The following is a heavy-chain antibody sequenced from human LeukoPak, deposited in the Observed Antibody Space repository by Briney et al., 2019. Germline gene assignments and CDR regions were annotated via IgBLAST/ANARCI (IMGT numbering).Heavy chain of an antibody. CDR1: GFTFSSYE. CDR3: ARSSYCSSTNCYISRGYYYYYGMDV. Sequence: GGSLRLSCAASGFTFSSYEMNWVRQAPGKGLEWVSYISSSGSTIYYADSVKGRFTISRDNAKNSPYLQMNSLRAEDTAVYCCARSSYCSSTNCYISRGYYYYYGMDVWGQGTTVTVSS. D-gene: IGHD2-2*02. CDR2: ISSSGSTI. V-gene: IGHV3-48*03. J-gene: IGHJ6*02.